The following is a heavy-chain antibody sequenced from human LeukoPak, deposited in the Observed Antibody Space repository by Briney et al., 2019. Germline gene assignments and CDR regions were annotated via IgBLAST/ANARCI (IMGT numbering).Heavy chain of an antibody. CDR1: GFTFDDYA. Sequence: GRSLRLSCAASGFTFDDYAMHWVRQAPGKGLEWVSGISWNSGSIGYADSVKGRFTISRDNAKNSLYLQMNSLRAEDTALYYCAKGSRSSGWYYFDYWGQGTLVTVSS. CDR2: ISWNSGSI. J-gene: IGHJ4*02. D-gene: IGHD6-19*01. CDR3: AKGSRSSGWYYFDY. V-gene: IGHV3-9*01.